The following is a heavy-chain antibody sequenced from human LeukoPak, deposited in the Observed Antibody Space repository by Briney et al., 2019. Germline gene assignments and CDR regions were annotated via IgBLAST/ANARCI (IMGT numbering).Heavy chain of an antibody. CDR2: INSDGSST. CDR3: ASRGYSSGWYYDYYYMDV. Sequence: PGGSLRLSCAASGFTFSSYWMHWVRQAPGKGPVWVSRINSDGSSTSYADSVKGRFTISRDNAKNTLYLQMNSLRDEDTAVYYCASRGYSSGWYYDYYYMDVWGKGTTVTVSS. V-gene: IGHV3-74*01. CDR1: GFTFSSYW. J-gene: IGHJ6*03. D-gene: IGHD6-19*01.